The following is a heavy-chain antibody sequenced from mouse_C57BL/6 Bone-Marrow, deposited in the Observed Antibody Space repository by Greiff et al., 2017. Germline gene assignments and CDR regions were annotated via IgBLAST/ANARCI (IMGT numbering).Heavy chain of an antibody. CDR2: IDPSDSYT. D-gene: IGHD2-4*01. V-gene: IGHV1-69*01. J-gene: IGHJ3*01. Sequence: VQLQQPGAELVMPGASVKLSCKASGYTFTSYWMHWVKQRPGQGLEWIGEIDPSDSYTNYNQKFKGESTLTVDKSSSTAYMQLSSLTSEDSAVYYCARAIYYDYDGFAYWGQGTLVTVSA. CDR1: GYTFTSYW. CDR3: ARAIYYDYDGFAY.